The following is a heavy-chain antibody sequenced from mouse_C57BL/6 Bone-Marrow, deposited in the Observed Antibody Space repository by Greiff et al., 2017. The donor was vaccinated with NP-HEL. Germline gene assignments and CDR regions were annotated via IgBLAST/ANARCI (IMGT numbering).Heavy chain of an antibody. CDR2: ISYSGST. D-gene: IGHD1-1*01. CDR3: ARASYYGSSVYYAMDY. CDR1: GYSITSDY. V-gene: IGHV3-8*01. Sequence: EVKLQESGPGLAKPSQTLSLTCSVTGYSITSDYWNWIRKFPGTKLEYMGYISYSGSTYYNPSLKSRISITRDTSKNQYYLQLNSVTTEDTATYYCARASYYGSSVYYAMDYWGQGTSVTVSS. J-gene: IGHJ4*01.